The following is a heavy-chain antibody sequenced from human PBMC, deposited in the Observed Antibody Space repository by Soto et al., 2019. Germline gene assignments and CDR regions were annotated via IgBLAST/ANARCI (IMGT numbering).Heavy chain of an antibody. CDR2: ITGNGANT. CDR1: GFTFSNYV. V-gene: IGHV3-23*01. Sequence: EVQLFESGGGLVQPGGSLRLSCAASGFTFSNYVMNWVRQAPGQGLEWVSGITGNGANTYYADSAKGRFTISRDNAKNTLYRQMNSLRAEYTAVYFYEKDPCWEWMQELSNFDYWGQGTLVTVSS. CDR3: EKDPCWEWMQELSNFDY. D-gene: IGHD3-3*02. J-gene: IGHJ4*02.